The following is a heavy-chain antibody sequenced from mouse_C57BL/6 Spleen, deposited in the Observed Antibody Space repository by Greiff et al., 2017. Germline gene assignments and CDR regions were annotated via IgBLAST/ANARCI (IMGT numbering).Heavy chain of an antibody. Sequence: QVQLQQPGAELVKPGASVKLSCKASGYTFTSYWMHWVKQRPGQGLEWIGMIHPNSGSTNYNEKFKSKATLTVDKSSSTAYMQLSSLTSADSAVYYCARRGWLPDYYAMDYWGQGTSVTVSS. J-gene: IGHJ4*01. CDR2: IHPNSGST. D-gene: IGHD2-3*01. CDR1: GYTFTSYW. CDR3: ARRGWLPDYYAMDY. V-gene: IGHV1-64*01.